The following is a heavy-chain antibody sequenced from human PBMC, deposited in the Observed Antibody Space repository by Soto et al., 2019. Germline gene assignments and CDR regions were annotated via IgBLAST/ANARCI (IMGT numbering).Heavy chain of an antibody. V-gene: IGHV4-4*07. J-gene: IGHJ5*02. D-gene: IGHD1-1*01. Sequence: PSETPSLTCTVSGASISGYYWSWIRKSAGKGLEWIGRIYATGTTDYNPPLKSRVMMSVDTSKKQFFLRLRSVTAADTAVYYCVRDGTKTLRDWFDPWGQGISVTVSS. CDR2: IYATGTT. CDR1: GASISGYY. CDR3: VRDGTKTLRDWFDP.